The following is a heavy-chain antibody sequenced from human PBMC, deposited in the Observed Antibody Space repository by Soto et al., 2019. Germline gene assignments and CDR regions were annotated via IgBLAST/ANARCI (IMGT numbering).Heavy chain of an antibody. Sequence: ASVKVSCNASGYTFTSYYMHWVRQAPRQGLEWMRWISAYNGNTNYAQKLQGRVTMTTDTSTSTAYMELRSLRSDDTAVYYCAREDHIAAAGTGDYWGQGTLVTVSS. D-gene: IGHD6-13*01. J-gene: IGHJ4*02. V-gene: IGHV1-18*04. CDR3: AREDHIAAAGTGDY. CDR1: GYTFTSYY. CDR2: ISAYNGNT.